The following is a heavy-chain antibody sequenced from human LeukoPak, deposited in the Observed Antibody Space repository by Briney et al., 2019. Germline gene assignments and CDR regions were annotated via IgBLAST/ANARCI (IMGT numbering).Heavy chain of an antibody. CDR3: ARDLEPFYGGKGEDY. J-gene: IGHJ4*02. CDR1: GYTFTSYY. CDR2: INPSGGST. V-gene: IGHV1-46*03. D-gene: IGHD4-23*01. Sequence: ASVKVSCKASGYTFTSYYMHWVRQAPGQGLEWMGLINPSGGSTSYAQKFQGRVTMTRDTSTSTVYMELSSLRSEDTAVYYCARDLEPFYGGKGEDYWGQGTLVTVSS.